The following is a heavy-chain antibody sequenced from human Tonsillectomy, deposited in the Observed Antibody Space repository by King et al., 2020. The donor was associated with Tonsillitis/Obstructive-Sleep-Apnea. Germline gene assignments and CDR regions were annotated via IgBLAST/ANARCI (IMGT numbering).Heavy chain of an antibody. Sequence: VQLVESGGGLVKPGGSLRLSCAASGFTFSDYYMSWIRQAPGKGLEWVSYISSSSSYTNYADSVKGRFTISRDNAKNSLYLQMNSLRAEDTAVYYCARIVSGSYLGADYWGQGTLVTVSS. D-gene: IGHD1-26*01. V-gene: IGHV3-11*06. CDR2: ISSSSSYT. CDR3: ARIVSGSYLGADY. CDR1: GFTFSDYY. J-gene: IGHJ4*02.